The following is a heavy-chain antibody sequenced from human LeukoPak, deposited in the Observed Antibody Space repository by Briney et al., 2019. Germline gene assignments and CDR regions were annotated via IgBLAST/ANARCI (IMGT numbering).Heavy chain of an antibody. J-gene: IGHJ4*02. V-gene: IGHV3-30*02. CDR1: GFTFTSYD. D-gene: IGHD6-19*01. CDR2: IRYDGSNK. Sequence: GGSLRLSCAASGFTFTSYDMHWVRQAPGKGLEWVAFIRYDGSNKYYADSVKGRFTISRDNSKNTLYLQMNSLRAEDTAVYYCAKDLKQWLFLGLSDYWGQGTLVTVSS. CDR3: AKDLKQWLFLGLSDY.